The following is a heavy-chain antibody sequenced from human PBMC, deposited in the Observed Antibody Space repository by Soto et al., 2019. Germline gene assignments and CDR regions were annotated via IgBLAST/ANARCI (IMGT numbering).Heavy chain of an antibody. CDR3: TRDAVRREDC. Sequence: EVQLVESGGGLVQPGGSLRLSCIASGFTFSDYPMNWVRQAPGKGLEWLSYIGPRSISTQYADSVKGRFTISRDNAENSLYLQMDSRSVEDTAMYYCTRDAVRREDCWGQGTRVTVSP. V-gene: IGHV3-48*01. J-gene: IGHJ4*02. D-gene: IGHD1-26*01. CDR2: IGPRSIST. CDR1: GFTFSDYP.